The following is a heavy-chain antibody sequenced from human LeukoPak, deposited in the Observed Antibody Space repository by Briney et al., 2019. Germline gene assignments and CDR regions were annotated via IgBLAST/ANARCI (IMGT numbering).Heavy chain of an antibody. CDR2: ISYDGSNK. CDR1: GFTFSSYA. V-gene: IGHV3-30-3*01. Sequence: GGSLRLSCAASGFTFSSYAMHWVRQAPGKGLEWVAVISYDGSNKYYADSVKGRFTISRDNSKNTLYLQMNSLRAEGTAVYYCAKDLGDYYGSGSYYRLGYYYYYGMDVWGQGTTVTVSS. J-gene: IGHJ6*02. D-gene: IGHD3-10*01. CDR3: AKDLGDYYGSGSYYRLGYYYYYGMDV.